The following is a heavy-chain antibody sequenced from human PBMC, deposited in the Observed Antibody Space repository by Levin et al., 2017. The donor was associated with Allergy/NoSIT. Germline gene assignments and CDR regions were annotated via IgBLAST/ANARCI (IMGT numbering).Heavy chain of an antibody. D-gene: IGHD6-19*01. CDR2: INHSGST. CDR1: GGSFSGYY. Sequence: SETLSLTCAVYGGSFSGYYWSWIRQPPGKGLEWIGEINHSGSTNYNPSLKSRVTISVDTSKNQFSLKLSSVTAADTAVYYCASSSGWYRVYFDYWGQGTLVTVSS. J-gene: IGHJ4*02. CDR3: ASSSGWYRVYFDY. V-gene: IGHV4-34*01.